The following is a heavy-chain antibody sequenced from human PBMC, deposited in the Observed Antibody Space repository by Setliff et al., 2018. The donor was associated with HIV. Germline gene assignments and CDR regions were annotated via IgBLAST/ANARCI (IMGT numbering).Heavy chain of an antibody. D-gene: IGHD7-27*01. J-gene: IGHJ5*02. Sequence: SETLSLTCTVSNNSIRSSYWSWVRQPVGKGLEWIGRIHTLGGTKYNSSLESRVTMSLDTSRNQFSLKLSSVTAADTAVFYCARRGPGDQTWFDPWGQGILVTVSS. CDR3: ARRGPGDQTWFDP. CDR2: IHTLGGT. V-gene: IGHV4-4*07. CDR1: NNSIRSSY.